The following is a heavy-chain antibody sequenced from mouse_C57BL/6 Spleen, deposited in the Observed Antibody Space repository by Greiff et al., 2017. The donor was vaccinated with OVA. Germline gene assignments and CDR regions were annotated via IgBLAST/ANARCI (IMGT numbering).Heavy chain of an antibody. CDR1: GYTFTDYE. J-gene: IGHJ2*01. D-gene: IGHD1-1*01. CDR2: IDPETGGT. V-gene: IGHV1-15*01. CDR3: TRRGTTVVANDY. Sequence: QVQLQQSGAELVRPGASVTLSCKASGYTFTDYEMHWVKQTPVHGLEWIGAIDPETGGTAYNQKFKGKAILTADKSSSTAYLELRRLTSEDSAVYYCTRRGTTVVANDYWGQGTTLTVSS.